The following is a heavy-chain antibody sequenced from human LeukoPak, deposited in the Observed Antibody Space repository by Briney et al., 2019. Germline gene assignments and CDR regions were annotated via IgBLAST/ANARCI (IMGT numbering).Heavy chain of an antibody. CDR3: AREMNYYDSSGYYNYFDY. CDR1: GFTFTTYW. D-gene: IGHD3-22*01. Sequence: GGSLRLSCAASGFTFTTYWMTWVRQAPGKGLEWVANINQDGTEKYYVDSVKGRFTISRDNAKNSLYLQMNSLRAEDTAVYYCAREMNYYDSSGYYNYFDYWGQGTLVTVSS. V-gene: IGHV3-7*01. CDR2: INQDGTEK. J-gene: IGHJ4*02.